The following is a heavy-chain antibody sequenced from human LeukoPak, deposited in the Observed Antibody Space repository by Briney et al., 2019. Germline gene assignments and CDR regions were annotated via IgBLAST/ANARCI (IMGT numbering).Heavy chain of an antibody. J-gene: IGHJ4*02. Sequence: ASLKVSCKTSGYTFISYGISWVRQAPGQRLEWMGWISAYNDNTNYAQKFQGRVTVTPDTSTSAAYMELRSLRSVDTAVYFCARGEGTVPFDYWGQGTLVTVSS. V-gene: IGHV1-18*01. CDR1: GYTFISYG. CDR2: ISAYNDNT. D-gene: IGHD3/OR15-3a*01. CDR3: ARGEGTVPFDY.